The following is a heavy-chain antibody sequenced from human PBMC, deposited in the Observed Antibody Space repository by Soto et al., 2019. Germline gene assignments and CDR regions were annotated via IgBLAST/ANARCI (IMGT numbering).Heavy chain of an antibody. D-gene: IGHD6-19*01. CDR1: GYSLGTGFN. V-gene: IGHV4-38-2*02. CDR2: IYHSGST. J-gene: IGHJ5*02. Sequence: TDTLSLTWGSSGYSLGTGFNLVWLRPPPGKGLEWIGSIYHSGSTYYNLSLKSRVTISADTSKNQISLKLISVTAADTALYYCARDWGTGFYQFDAWGQGNLVT. CDR3: ARDWGTGFYQFDA.